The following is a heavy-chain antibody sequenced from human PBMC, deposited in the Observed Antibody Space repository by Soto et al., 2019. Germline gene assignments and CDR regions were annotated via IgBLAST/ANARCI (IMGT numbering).Heavy chain of an antibody. D-gene: IGHD1-26*01. Sequence: GGSLRLSCAASGFTFSSYAMSWVRQAPGKGLEWVSAISGSGGSTYYADSVKGRFTISRDNSKNTLYLQMNSLRAEDTAVYYCAKDILGGWELPNDAFDIWGQGTMVTVSS. CDR2: ISGSGGST. CDR3: AKDILGGWELPNDAFDI. CDR1: GFTFSSYA. J-gene: IGHJ3*02. V-gene: IGHV3-23*01.